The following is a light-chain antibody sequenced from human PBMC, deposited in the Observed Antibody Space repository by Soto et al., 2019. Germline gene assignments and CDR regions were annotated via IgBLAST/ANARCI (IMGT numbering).Light chain of an antibody. CDR3: SSYTSGSTWV. Sequence: QSVLTQPASVSGSPGQSITISCTGTSSDVGGYNYVSWYQQHPGKAPKLVIYEVSNRPSGVSNRFSGSKSGNTASLTISGLQAEDEADYYCSSYTSGSTWVFGGGTQLTVL. CDR1: SSDVGGYNY. J-gene: IGLJ7*01. CDR2: EVS. V-gene: IGLV2-14*01.